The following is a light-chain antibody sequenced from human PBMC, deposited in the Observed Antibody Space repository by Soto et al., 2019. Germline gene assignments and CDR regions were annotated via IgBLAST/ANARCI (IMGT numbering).Light chain of an antibody. CDR1: QSVSSY. CDR3: QQRSNWPGT. CDR2: DAS. J-gene: IGKJ1*01. V-gene: IGKV3-11*01. Sequence: EIVLTQSPATLSLSPGERATLSCRASQSVSSYLAWYQQKPGQAPRLLIYDASNRATGIPARFSGSGSGTDFNLTISSLEHEDLAVYYCQQRSNWPGTFGQGTKVAIK.